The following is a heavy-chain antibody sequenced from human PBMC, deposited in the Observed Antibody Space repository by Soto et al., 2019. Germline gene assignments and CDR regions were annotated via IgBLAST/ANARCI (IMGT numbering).Heavy chain of an antibody. D-gene: IGHD3-3*01. CDR3: ARALDLENWFDP. J-gene: IGHJ5*02. V-gene: IGHV4-30-2*01. CDR2: IYHSGST. Sequence: SETVSLTCAVSGESSGVGGYSWTCIRQPPGKALEWIGSIYHSGSTYYNPSLKSRVTISVDRSKNQFSLKLTSVTAADTAVYYCARALDLENWFDPWGQGTLVTVSS. CDR1: GESSGVGGYS.